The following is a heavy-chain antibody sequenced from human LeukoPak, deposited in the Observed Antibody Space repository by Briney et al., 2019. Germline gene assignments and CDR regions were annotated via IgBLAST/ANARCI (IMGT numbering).Heavy chain of an antibody. CDR1: GGSFSGHY. D-gene: IGHD2-2*01. Sequence: SETLSLTCAVYGGSFSGHYWSWIRQPPGKGLEWIGEINHGGSSNYNPSLKSRVTISVDTSKNQFSLKLSSVTAADTAVYYCASNIVVVPAAPKYYFDYWGQGTLVTVSS. CDR2: INHGGSS. V-gene: IGHV4-34*01. CDR3: ASNIVVVPAAPKYYFDY. J-gene: IGHJ4*02.